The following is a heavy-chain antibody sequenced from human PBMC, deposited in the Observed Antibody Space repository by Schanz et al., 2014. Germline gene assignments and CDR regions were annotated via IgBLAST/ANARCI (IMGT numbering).Heavy chain of an antibody. J-gene: IGHJ4*02. CDR2: ISATSAKI. Sequence: EVQLVESGGGLVQPGGSLRLSCAASGFTFSRNAMNWVRQAPGKGLEWVSYISATSAKIDYADSVQGRFTISRDNAKXSXYLQMSSLRDEDTAVXYCAKDPSYGSDWVKYLDHWGQGTLVTVSS. CDR3: AKDPSYGSDWVKYLDH. V-gene: IGHV3-48*02. D-gene: IGHD1-26*01. CDR1: GFTFSRNA.